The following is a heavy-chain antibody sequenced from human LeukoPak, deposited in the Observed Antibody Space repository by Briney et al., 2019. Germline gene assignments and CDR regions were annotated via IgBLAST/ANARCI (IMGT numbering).Heavy chain of an antibody. CDR1: GFTFSSYS. D-gene: IGHD2-2*02. CDR2: ISSSSSYI. Sequence: GGSLRLSCAASGFTFSSYSMNWVRQAPGKGLEWVSSISSSSSYIYYADSVKGRFTISRDNAKNSLYLQMNSLRAEDTALYYCARAPYTTGRSFYFDSWGQGTLVTVPS. J-gene: IGHJ4*02. V-gene: IGHV3-21*01. CDR3: ARAPYTTGRSFYFDS.